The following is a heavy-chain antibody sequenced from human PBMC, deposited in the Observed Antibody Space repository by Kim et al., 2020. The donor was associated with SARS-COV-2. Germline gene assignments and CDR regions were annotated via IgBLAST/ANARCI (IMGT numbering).Heavy chain of an antibody. D-gene: IGHD3-22*01. CDR3: ARGDYYETRGYGYYNYAMDV. Sequence: GRFTVSRDNAKNTVYLQMSSLRAEDTAVYYCARGDYYETRGYGYYNYAMDVWGQGTTVTVSS. V-gene: IGHV3-74*01. J-gene: IGHJ6*02.